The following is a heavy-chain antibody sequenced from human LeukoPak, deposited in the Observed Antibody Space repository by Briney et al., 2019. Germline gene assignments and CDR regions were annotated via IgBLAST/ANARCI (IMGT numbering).Heavy chain of an antibody. CDR1: GFTFSRHH. CDR3: ARSSYRTGALFDY. CDR2: SRNKANGYNT. D-gene: IGHD3/OR15-3a*01. Sequence: GGSLRLSCTASGFTFSRHHMDWVRQAPGKGLEWVGRSRNKANGYNTQYAASVKGRFTISRDDSKNSLFLQMNSLKTEDTAVYYCARSSYRTGALFDYWGQGTLVTVSS. V-gene: IGHV3-72*01. J-gene: IGHJ4*02.